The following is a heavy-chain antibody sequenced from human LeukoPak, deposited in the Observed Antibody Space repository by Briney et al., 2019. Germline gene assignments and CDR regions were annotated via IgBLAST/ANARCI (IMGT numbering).Heavy chain of an antibody. CDR2: VKEDGSQK. CDR1: GFTFSRYW. V-gene: IGHV3-7*03. J-gene: IGHJ4*02. CDR3: AREAY. Sequence: GGSLRLSCAASGFTFSRYWMGWVRQAPGKGLEWVASVKEDGSQKNYADTVEGRFTISRDNAKKSLVLQMNSLRVEDTAIYYCAREAYWGPGTLVTVSS.